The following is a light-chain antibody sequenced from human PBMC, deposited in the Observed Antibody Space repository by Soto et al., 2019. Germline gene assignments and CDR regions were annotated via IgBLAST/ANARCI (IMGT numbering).Light chain of an antibody. Sequence: DIQMTQSPSSLSASVGDRVTITCRASQGISKYLAWYQQKPGKVPTLLIYAASTLQSGVPSLFSGSGSGTHFTLTISSLQPEDVATYYCQKYNSTPQTFGQGPKVEIK. CDR1: QGISKY. V-gene: IGKV1-27*01. CDR2: AAS. CDR3: QKYNSTPQT. J-gene: IGKJ1*01.